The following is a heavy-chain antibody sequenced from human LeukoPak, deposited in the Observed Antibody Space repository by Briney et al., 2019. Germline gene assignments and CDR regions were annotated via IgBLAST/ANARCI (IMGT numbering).Heavy chain of an antibody. Sequence: GGSLRLSCAASGFSFRTYGMHWVRQAPGKGLEWVTYIRFDGSNIYYAEAVKGRFTISRDNSKNTLFLQMNRLRADDTAVYYCARDSSSGPDYYYYYMDVWGKGTTVTVSS. V-gene: IGHV3-30*02. J-gene: IGHJ6*03. CDR3: ARDSSSGPDYYYYYMDV. CDR2: IRFDGSNI. CDR1: GFSFRTYG. D-gene: IGHD6-19*01.